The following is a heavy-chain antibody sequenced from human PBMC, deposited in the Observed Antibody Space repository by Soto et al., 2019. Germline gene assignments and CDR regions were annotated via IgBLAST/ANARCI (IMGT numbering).Heavy chain of an antibody. Sequence: EVQLLESGGGLVQPGGSLRLSCAASGFTFSNYAVTWVRQAPGKGLEWVSTISGSGGSTYYADSVKGRFTISRDNSKNTLYLQMNSPRAEDTAVYYCEKDQGSSWYEIDYWGQGTLVTVSS. CDR2: ISGSGGST. CDR3: EKDQGSSWYEIDY. D-gene: IGHD6-13*01. CDR1: GFTFSNYA. V-gene: IGHV3-23*01. J-gene: IGHJ4*02.